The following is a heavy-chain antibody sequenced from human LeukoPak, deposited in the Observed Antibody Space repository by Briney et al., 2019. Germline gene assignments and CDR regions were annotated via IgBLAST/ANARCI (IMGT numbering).Heavy chain of an antibody. CDR1: GASISSYY. V-gene: IGHV4-4*07. J-gene: IGHJ5*01. Sequence: PSETLSLTCTVSGASISSYYWTWIRQPAGKGLEWIGRIYTSGSTNYNPSLKSRVTMSVDTSKNQFSLRLSSVTAADTAVYYCARLEYCGSASCYGDSWGQGILVTVSS. CDR3: ARLEYCGSASCYGDS. D-gene: IGHD2-2*01. CDR2: IYTSGST.